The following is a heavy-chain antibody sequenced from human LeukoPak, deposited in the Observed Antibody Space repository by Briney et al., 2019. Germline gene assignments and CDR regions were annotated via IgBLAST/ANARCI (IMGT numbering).Heavy chain of an antibody. CDR1: GVSITSSSYY. CDR2: IYYSGST. D-gene: IGHD1-26*01. CDR3: ARRKSGSYDWFDP. J-gene: IGHJ5*02. Sequence: SETLSLTCTVSGVSITSSSYYWGWIRQPPGKGLEWIGSIYYSGSTYYNPSLKRRVTISVDTSKNQFSLKLSSVTAADTAVYYCARRKSGSYDWFDPWGQGTLVTVSS. V-gene: IGHV4-39*01.